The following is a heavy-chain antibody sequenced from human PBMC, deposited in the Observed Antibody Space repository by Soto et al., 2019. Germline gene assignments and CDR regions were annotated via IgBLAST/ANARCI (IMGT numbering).Heavy chain of an antibody. Sequence: QVQLVQSGAEVKKPGSSVKVSCKASGGTFSRYAISWVRQAPGQGLEWMGGIIPIFGTTNYEQKFQDRVTITADESTSTVYMELSSLKSEDTAVYYCARIAVAGPDYYYYGMDVWGQGTTVTVSS. D-gene: IGHD6-19*01. V-gene: IGHV1-69*01. CDR2: IIPIFGTT. J-gene: IGHJ6*02. CDR3: ARIAVAGPDYYYYGMDV. CDR1: GGTFSRYA.